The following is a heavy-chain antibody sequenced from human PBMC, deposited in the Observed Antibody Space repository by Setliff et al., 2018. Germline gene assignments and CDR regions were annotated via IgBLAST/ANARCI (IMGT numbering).Heavy chain of an antibody. CDR1: GFAFSNYG. CDR3: ARDSGGSRLYNFWSGYSPY. CDR2: MWFDEEYK. J-gene: IGHJ4*02. V-gene: IGHV3-33*01. D-gene: IGHD3-3*01. Sequence: GGSLRLSCEASGFAFSNYGAHWVRQAPGKGLEWVAVMWFDEEYKFYQDSVKGRFTISRDNSKNTLYLQMNSLRAEDTAVYYCARDSGGSRLYNFWSGYSPYWGQGTLVTVS.